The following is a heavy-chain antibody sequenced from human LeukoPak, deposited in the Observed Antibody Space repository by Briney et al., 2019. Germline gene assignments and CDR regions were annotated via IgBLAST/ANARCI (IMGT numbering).Heavy chain of an antibody. V-gene: IGHV4-4*07. D-gene: IGHD3-9*01. CDR1: GGSISSYY. CDR3: ARHLTNYDILTGWSYNWFDP. Sequence: SETLSLTCTVSGGSISSYYWSWIRQPAGKGLEWIGRISTSGSSKYNPSLESRVTMSVDTSKNQFSLKLSSVTAADTAVYYCARHLTNYDILTGWSYNWFDPWGQGTLVTVSS. CDR2: ISTSGSS. J-gene: IGHJ5*02.